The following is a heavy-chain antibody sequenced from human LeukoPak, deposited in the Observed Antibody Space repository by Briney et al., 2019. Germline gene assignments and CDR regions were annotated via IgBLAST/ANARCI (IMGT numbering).Heavy chain of an antibody. V-gene: IGHV3-23*01. J-gene: IGHJ4*02. D-gene: IGHD6-19*01. CDR2: ITGRSEKT. Sequence: PGGSLRLSPAASGFNLNKYDMTGARQAPGKGLEWVSTITGRSEKTYYTDSVKGRFVTSRDNSKNTLYLQMNSLRAEDTALYYCAKGGWLDDLGQGALVTVSS. CDR3: AKGGWLDD. CDR1: GFNLNKYD.